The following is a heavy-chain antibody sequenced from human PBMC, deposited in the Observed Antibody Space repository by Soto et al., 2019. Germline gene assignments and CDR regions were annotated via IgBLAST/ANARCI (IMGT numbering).Heavy chain of an antibody. J-gene: IGHJ6*02. D-gene: IGHD1-1*01. Sequence: PVGSLRLSCAASGFSFSSHGMEWVRLAPGKGLEWVAATTYDGGIKHYVDSVKGRFTISRDKSKNTLYLQMNSLRVEDTATYYCAGALENPYFYYGLNVWGQGTTVTVSS. CDR1: GFSFSSHG. CDR2: TTYDGGIK. V-gene: IGHV3-30*03. CDR3: AGALENPYFYYGLNV.